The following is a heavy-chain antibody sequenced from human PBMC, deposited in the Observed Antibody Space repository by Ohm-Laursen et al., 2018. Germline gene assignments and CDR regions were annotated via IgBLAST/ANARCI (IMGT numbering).Heavy chain of an antibody. J-gene: IGHJ3*02. V-gene: IGHV1-8*01. D-gene: IGHD3-22*01. CDR2: MNPNSDNT. CDR1: GYTFTSYD. CDR3: VRGQNFDSSDSDAFDI. Sequence: ATVKIFCKVSGYTFTSYDINWVRQATGQGLEWMGWMNPNSDNTGYAQKFQGRVTMTRNTSISTAYMELSSLRSEDTAVYYCVRGQNFDSSDSDAFDIWGQGTMVTVSS.